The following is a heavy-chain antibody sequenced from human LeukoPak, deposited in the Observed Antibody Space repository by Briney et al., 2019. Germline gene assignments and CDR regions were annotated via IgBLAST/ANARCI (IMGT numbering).Heavy chain of an antibody. V-gene: IGHV3-74*01. D-gene: IGHD1-26*01. J-gene: IGHJ6*02. CDR1: GFTFSSYW. CDR2: INSDGSNT. Sequence: GGSLRLSCAASGFTFSSYWMHWVRQAPGKGLVWVSRINSDGSNTSYADSVKGRFTTSRDNAKNTLYVQMNSLRVEDTAVYYCARVRSGSSAGNYGMDVWGQGTTVTVSS. CDR3: ARVRSGSSAGNYGMDV.